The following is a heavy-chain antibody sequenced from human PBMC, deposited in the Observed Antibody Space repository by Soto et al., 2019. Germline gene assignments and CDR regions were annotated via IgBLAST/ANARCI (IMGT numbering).Heavy chain of an antibody. CDR3: ARDMDYGHYGSGSLYYYYYGMDV. CDR2: IYHSGST. V-gene: IGHV4-4*02. D-gene: IGHD3-10*01. Sequence: SETLSLTCAVWGGSISSSNWWSWVRQPPGKGLEWIGEIYHSGSTNYNPSLKSRVTISVDKSKNQFSLKLSSVTAADTAVYYCARDMDYGHYGSGSLYYYYYGMDVWGQGTTVTVSS. CDR1: GGSISSSNW. J-gene: IGHJ6*02.